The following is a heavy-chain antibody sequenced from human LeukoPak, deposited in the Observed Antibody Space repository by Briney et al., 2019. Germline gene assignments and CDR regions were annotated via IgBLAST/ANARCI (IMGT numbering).Heavy chain of an antibody. CDR1: GFTFSSYA. CDR2: ISYDGSNK. Sequence: GGSLRLSCAASGFTFSSYAMHWVRQAPGKGLEGVAVISYDGSNKYYADSVKGRFTISRDNSKNTLYLQMNSLRAEDTAVYYCARSGQYSSGWSDYWGQGTLVSVSS. J-gene: IGHJ4*02. D-gene: IGHD6-19*01. CDR3: ARSGQYSSGWSDY. V-gene: IGHV3-30*04.